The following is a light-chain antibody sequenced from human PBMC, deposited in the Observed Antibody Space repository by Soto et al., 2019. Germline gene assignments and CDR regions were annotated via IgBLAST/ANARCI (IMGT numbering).Light chain of an antibody. CDR1: SSDVGGYNY. Sequence: QSALTQPASVSGSPGQSITISCTGTSSDVGGYNYVSWYQQHPGKAPKLMIYDVSNRPSGVSNRFSGSKSGNTASLTISGLQAEDEADYYCSSYTSSSTRGYVVFGGGTKLTV. CDR2: DVS. J-gene: IGLJ2*01. V-gene: IGLV2-14*01. CDR3: SSYTSSSTRGYVV.